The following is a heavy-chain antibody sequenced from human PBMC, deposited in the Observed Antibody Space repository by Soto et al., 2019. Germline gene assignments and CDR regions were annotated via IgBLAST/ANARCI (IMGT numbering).Heavy chain of an antibody. CDR3: ARTYVPGIAGFDP. Sequence: GGSLRLSCAASGFTFSNYFMHWGRQVPGEGLVWASRMSGDGKTISYADSVKGRFTISRDNAKNTLYLQMNSLRVEDTAVYYCARTYVPGIAGFDPWGQGTLVTVSS. CDR2: MSGDGKTI. D-gene: IGHD1-1*01. V-gene: IGHV3-74*01. CDR1: GFTFSNYF. J-gene: IGHJ5*02.